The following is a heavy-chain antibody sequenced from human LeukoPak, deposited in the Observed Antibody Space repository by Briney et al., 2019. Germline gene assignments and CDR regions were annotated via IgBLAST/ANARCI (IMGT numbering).Heavy chain of an antibody. V-gene: IGHV1-18*01. J-gene: IGHJ4*02. CDR1: GYSFVLYG. CDR2: ISTYNGNT. CDR3: ARDEDYGIFVNVDY. D-gene: IGHD4-17*01. Sequence: ASVKVSCKASGYSFVLYGISWVRQAPGQGPEWMGWISTYNGNTKYAEKFQGRVTMTTDTPTSTAYMELRSLRSDDTAVYYCARDEDYGIFVNVDYWGQGTLITVSS.